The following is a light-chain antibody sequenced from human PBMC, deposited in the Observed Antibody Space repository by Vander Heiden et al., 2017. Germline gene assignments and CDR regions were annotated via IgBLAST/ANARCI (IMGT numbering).Light chain of an antibody. CDR2: WAS. CDR1: QSVLYSSNNKNY. Sequence: DIVMTQSPDSLAVTLGETATINCKSSQSVLYSSNNKNYLAWFQQKPGQPPKLLIYWASTRESGVPDRFSGSGSGTDFTLTISSLQAEDVAVYYCQQYYSAPFTFGPGTKVDI. J-gene: IGKJ3*01. V-gene: IGKV4-1*01. CDR3: QQYYSAPFT.